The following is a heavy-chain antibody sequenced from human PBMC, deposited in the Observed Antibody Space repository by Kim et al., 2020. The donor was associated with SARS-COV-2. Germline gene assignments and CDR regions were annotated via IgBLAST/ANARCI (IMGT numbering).Heavy chain of an antibody. Sequence: PTYAQGFTGRFVFTVDTSVSTAYLQISSLKAEDTAVYYCARVVAYTPDVWGQGTTVTVSS. D-gene: IGHD3-16*01. J-gene: IGHJ6*02. CDR2: P. CDR3: ARVVAYTPDV. V-gene: IGHV7-4-1*02.